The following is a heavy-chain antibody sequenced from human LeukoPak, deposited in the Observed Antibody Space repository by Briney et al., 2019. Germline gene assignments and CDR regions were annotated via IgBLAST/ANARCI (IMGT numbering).Heavy chain of an antibody. CDR1: GFTFRSYA. CDR3: AREKEGYYVYYYMDV. Sequence: GSLRLCCAASGFTFRSYAMHWVRQAPGRGLDWVAVISFDGSNTYYAASVKGRFTISRDNSKSTLYLEMSSLRAEDTALYFCAREKEGYYVYYYMDVWGKGTTVTVSS. J-gene: IGHJ6*03. CDR2: ISFDGSNT. V-gene: IGHV3-30*15.